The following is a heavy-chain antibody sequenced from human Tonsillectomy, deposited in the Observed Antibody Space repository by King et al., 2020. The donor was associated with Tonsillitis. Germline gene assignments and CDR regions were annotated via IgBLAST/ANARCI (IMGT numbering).Heavy chain of an antibody. CDR2: ISYDGSDK. V-gene: IGHV3-30*04. J-gene: IGHJ4*02. D-gene: IGHD3-22*01. CDR3: ARDLDYYYSSGYFYY. Sequence: VQLVESGGGVVQPGRSLRLSCAASGFTFSSYAMHWVRQAPGKGLEWVAVISYDGSDKYYADSVKGRFTISRDNSKNTLYLQMNSLRVEDRAMYYCARDLDYYYSSGYFYYWGQGTLVTVSS. CDR1: GFTFSSYA.